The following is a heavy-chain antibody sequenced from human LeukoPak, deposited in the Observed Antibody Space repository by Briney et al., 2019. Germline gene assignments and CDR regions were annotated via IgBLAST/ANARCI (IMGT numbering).Heavy chain of an antibody. CDR2: ISAYNGNT. V-gene: IGHV1-18*01. CDR1: GYTFTSYG. D-gene: IGHD6-19*01. Sequence: ASVKVSCKASGYTFTSYGISWVRQAPGQGLEWMGWISAYNGNTNYAQKLQGRVTMTTDTSTSTAYMELRSLRSDDTAVYYCARDSSRRIAVASIVLGYWGQGTLVTVSS. CDR3: ARDSSRRIAVASIVLGY. J-gene: IGHJ4*02.